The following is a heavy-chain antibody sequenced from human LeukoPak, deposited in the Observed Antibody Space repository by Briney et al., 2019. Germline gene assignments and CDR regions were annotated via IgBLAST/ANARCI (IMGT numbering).Heavy chain of an antibody. J-gene: IGHJ3*02. CDR2: IYYSGST. CDR3: AREGTTVVTPSHAFDI. CDR1: GDSISSDNYY. V-gene: IGHV4-30-4*01. Sequence: SQTLSLTCTVSGDSISSDNYYWNWIRQPPGKGLEWIGYIYYSGSTNYNPSLKSRVTISVDTSKNQFSLKLSSVSAADTAVYYCAREGTTVVTPSHAFDIWGQGTMVTVSS. D-gene: IGHD4-23*01.